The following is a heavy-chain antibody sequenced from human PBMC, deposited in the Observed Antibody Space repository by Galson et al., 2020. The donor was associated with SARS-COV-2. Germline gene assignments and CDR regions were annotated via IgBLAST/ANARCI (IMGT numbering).Heavy chain of an antibody. CDR1: GFTFSSYA. Sequence: GGSLRLSCAASGFTFSSYAMHWVRQAPGKGLEWVAVISYDGSNKYYADSVKGRFTISRDNSKNTLYLQMNSLRAEDTAMYYCAREIYLGGDPSYYYYGMDVWGQGTTVTVSS. D-gene: IGHD2-21*02. CDR3: AREIYLGGDPSYYYYGMDV. J-gene: IGHJ6*02. V-gene: IGHV3-30-3*01. CDR2: ISYDGSNK.